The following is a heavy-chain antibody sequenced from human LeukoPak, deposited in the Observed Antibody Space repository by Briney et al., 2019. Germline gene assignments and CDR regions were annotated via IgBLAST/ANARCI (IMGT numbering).Heavy chain of an antibody. CDR2: ISSSSSYI. V-gene: IGHV3-21*01. D-gene: IGHD3-3*01. CDR1: GFTFSSYS. Sequence: GGSLRLSCAASGFTFSSYSMNWVRQAPGKGLEWVSSISSSSSYIYYADSVRGRFTISRDNAKNSLYLQMNSLRAEDTAVYYCARDLRSDYGDYWGQGTLVTVSS. J-gene: IGHJ4*02. CDR3: ARDLRSDYGDY.